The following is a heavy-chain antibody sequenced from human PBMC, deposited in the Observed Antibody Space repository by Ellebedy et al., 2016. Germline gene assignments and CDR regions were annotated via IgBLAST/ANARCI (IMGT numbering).Heavy chain of an antibody. Sequence: ASVKVSCKASGYTLTSYDISWVRQATGQGPEWMGWMNPNNGHTGYAQKFQGRVTMTRNTSISTAYMELSSLRSEDTAVYYCARTPRTYYYNMDVWGQGTTVTVSS. V-gene: IGHV1-8*01. CDR3: ARTPRTYYYNMDV. CDR1: GYTLTSYD. CDR2: MNPNNGHT. J-gene: IGHJ6*02.